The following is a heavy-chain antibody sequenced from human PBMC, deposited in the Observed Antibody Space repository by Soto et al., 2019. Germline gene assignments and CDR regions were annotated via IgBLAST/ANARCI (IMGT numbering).Heavy chain of an antibody. V-gene: IGHV3-53*02. CDR3: ARESRRDDFWSGLTHYFGY. D-gene: IGHD3-3*01. Sequence: EVQLVETGGGLIQPGGSLRLSCAASGFTVSSNYMSWVRQAPGKGLEWVSVIYSGGSTYYADSVKGRFTISRDNSKNTLYLQMNSLRAEDTAVYYCARESRRDDFWSGLTHYFGYWGQGTLGTVSS. J-gene: IGHJ4*02. CDR2: IYSGGST. CDR1: GFTVSSNY.